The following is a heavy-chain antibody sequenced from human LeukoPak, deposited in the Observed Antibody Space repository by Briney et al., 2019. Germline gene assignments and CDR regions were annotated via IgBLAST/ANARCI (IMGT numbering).Heavy chain of an antibody. J-gene: IGHJ6*02. D-gene: IGHD2-2*01. Sequence: GGSLRLSCAASGFTFSDYHMSWIRQAPGKGLEWVSYISSSGSTIYYADSVEGRFTISRDNAKNSLYLQMNSLRAEDTAVYYCARDCSSTSCYYYGMDVWGQGTTVTVSS. CDR3: ARDCSSTSCYYYGMDV. CDR1: GFTFSDYH. V-gene: IGHV3-11*01. CDR2: ISSSGSTI.